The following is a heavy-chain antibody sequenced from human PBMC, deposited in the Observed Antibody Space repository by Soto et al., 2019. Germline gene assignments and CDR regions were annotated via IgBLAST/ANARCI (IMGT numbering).Heavy chain of an antibody. CDR2: IIPILGTA. CDR1: GGTFSSCA. J-gene: IGHJ3*02. Sequence: QVQLVQSGAEVKKPGSSVKVSCKASGGTFSSCAISWVRQAPGQGLEWMGGIIPILGTANYAQKFQGRLTITADESTNTAYMALPSLRSDDTAVFYCAKTARGYNSRAAYDIWGQGTMVIVSS. D-gene: IGHD1-1*01. V-gene: IGHV1-69*11. CDR3: AKTARGYNSRAAYDI.